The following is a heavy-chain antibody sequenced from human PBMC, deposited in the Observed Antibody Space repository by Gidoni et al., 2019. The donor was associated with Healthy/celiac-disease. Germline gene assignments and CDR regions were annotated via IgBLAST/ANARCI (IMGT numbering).Heavy chain of an antibody. CDR3: ARGGGIGYSSSSGYYYYMDV. CDR2: MNPNSGNT. D-gene: IGHD6-6*01. CDR1: GYPFTSYD. V-gene: IGHV1-8*01. J-gene: IGHJ6*03. Sequence: QVQLVQSGAEVKKPGASVKVSCKASGYPFTSYDLNWVRQATGQGLEWMGWMNPNSGNTGYAQKFQGRVTMTRNTSISTAYMELSSLRSEDTAVYYCARGGGIGYSSSSGYYYYMDVWGKGTTVTVSS.